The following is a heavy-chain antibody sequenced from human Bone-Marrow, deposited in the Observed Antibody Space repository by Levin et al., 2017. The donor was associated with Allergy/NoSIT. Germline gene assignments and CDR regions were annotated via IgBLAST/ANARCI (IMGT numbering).Heavy chain of an antibody. CDR2: IYYSGST. J-gene: IGHJ4*02. Sequence: SCTVSGGSISSSSYYWGWIRQPPGKGLEWIGSIYYSGSTYYNPSLKSRVTISVDTSKNQFSLKLSSVTAADTAVYYCARLGGGFVGWLQLYFDYWGQGTLVTVSS. CDR3: ARLGGGFVGWLQLYFDY. V-gene: IGHV4-39*01. D-gene: IGHD5-24*01. CDR1: GGSISSSSYY.